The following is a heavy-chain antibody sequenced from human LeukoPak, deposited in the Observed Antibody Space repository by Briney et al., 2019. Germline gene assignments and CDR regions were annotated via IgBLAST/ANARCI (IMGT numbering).Heavy chain of an antibody. J-gene: IGHJ3*02. Sequence: GGSLRLSCAASGFTFSSYAMSWVRQAPGMGLEWVSAISGSGGSTYYADSVKGRFTISRDNSKNTLYLQLNSLRAEDTAVYYCAKDQGPSDAFDIWGQGTMVSVSS. CDR2: ISGSGGST. V-gene: IGHV3-23*01. CDR1: GFTFSSYA. CDR3: AKDQGPSDAFDI.